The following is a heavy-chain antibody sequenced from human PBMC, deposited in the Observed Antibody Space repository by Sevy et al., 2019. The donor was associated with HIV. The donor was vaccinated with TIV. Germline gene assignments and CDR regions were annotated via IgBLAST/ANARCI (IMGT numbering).Heavy chain of an antibody. V-gene: IGHV4-4*07. CDR2: IYTSGST. CDR3: ARDDNSWTLPAARGDAFDI. CDR1: GGSISSYY. D-gene: IGHD2-2*01. J-gene: IGHJ3*02. Sequence: SETLSLTCTVSGGSISSYYWSWIRQPAGKGLEWIGRIYTSGSTNYNPSLKSRVTMSVDTSKNQFSLKLSSVTAADTAVYYWARDDNSWTLPAARGDAFDIWGQGTMVTVSS.